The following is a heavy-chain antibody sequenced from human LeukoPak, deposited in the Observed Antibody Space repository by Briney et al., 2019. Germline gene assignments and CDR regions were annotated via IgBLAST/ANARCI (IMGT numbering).Heavy chain of an antibody. J-gene: IGHJ4*02. D-gene: IGHD6-13*01. CDR3: ARPAAGNYYFDY. Sequence: ASVKVSCKASGYTFTSYGISWVRQAPGQGLEWMGWISAYNGNTNYAQKLQGRVTMTTDTSTSTAYMELRSLRSEDTAVYYCARPAAGNYYFDYWGQGTLVTVSS. CDR2: ISAYNGNT. V-gene: IGHV1-18*01. CDR1: GYTFTSYG.